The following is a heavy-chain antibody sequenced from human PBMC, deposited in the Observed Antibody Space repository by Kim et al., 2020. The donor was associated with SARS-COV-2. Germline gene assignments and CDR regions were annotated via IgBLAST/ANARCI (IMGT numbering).Heavy chain of an antibody. V-gene: IGHV5-51*01. CDR1: GYSFTSYW. D-gene: IGHD5-12*01. Sequence: GESLKISCKGSGYSFTSYWIGWVRQMPGKGLEWMGIIYPGDSDTRYSPSFQGQVTISADKSISTAYLQWSSLKASDTAMYYCARRGRGYSGYHGIVYAFDIWGQGTMVTVSS. CDR3: ARRGRGYSGYHGIVYAFDI. J-gene: IGHJ3*02. CDR2: IYPGDSDT.